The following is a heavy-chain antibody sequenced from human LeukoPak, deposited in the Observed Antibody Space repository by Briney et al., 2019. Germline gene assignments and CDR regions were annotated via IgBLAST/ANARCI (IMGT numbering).Heavy chain of an antibody. CDR2: ISYDGSNK. V-gene: IGHV3-30*12. Sequence: GGSLRLSCAASGFTFSSYGIHWVRQAPGKGLEWVAVISYDGSNKYYADSVKGRFTISRDNSKNTLYLQMNSLRAEDTAVYYCARDKIVGATLLDYWGQGALVIVSS. J-gene: IGHJ4*02. D-gene: IGHD1-26*01. CDR3: ARDKIVGATLLDY. CDR1: GFTFSSYG.